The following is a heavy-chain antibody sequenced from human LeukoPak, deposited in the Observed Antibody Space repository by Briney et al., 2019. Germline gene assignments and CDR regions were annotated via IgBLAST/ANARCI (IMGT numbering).Heavy chain of an antibody. CDR2: IKQDGSDK. CDR3: ARDREVGATIHDY. CDR1: GFTFSNYY. J-gene: IGHJ4*02. D-gene: IGHD1-26*01. Sequence: GGSLRLSCAASGFTFSNYYMSWVRQAPGKGLEWVANIKQDGSDKSYVDSVKGRFTISRGNAENSLYLQMNSLRAEDTAVYFCARDREVGATIHDYWGQGTLVTVSS. V-gene: IGHV3-7*01.